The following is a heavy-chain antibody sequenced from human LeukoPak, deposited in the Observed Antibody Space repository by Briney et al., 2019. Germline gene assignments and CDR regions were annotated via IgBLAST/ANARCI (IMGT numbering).Heavy chain of an antibody. Sequence: SVKVSCKASGGTFSSYAISWVRQAPEQRLEWMGRIIPILGIANYAQKLQGRVTITADKSTSTAYMELSSLRSEDTAVYYCARLTPASTMIVVVRPAPGAFDIWGQGTMVTVSS. D-gene: IGHD3-22*01. J-gene: IGHJ3*02. CDR1: GGTFSSYA. CDR3: ARLTPASTMIVVVRPAPGAFDI. CDR2: IIPILGIA. V-gene: IGHV1-69*04.